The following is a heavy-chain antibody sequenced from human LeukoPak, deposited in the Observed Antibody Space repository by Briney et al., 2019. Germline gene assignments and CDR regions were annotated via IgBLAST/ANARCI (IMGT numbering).Heavy chain of an antibody. CDR1: GGTFSSYA. CDR2: IIPIFGTA. Sequence: ASVKVSCKASGGTFSSYAISWVRQAPGQGLEWMGGIIPIFGTANYAQKFQGRVTITADESTSTAYMELSSLRSEDTAVYYCARGGAIVVVPAAFDYWGQGTLVTVSS. V-gene: IGHV1-69*13. D-gene: IGHD2-2*01. CDR3: ARGGAIVVVPAAFDY. J-gene: IGHJ4*02.